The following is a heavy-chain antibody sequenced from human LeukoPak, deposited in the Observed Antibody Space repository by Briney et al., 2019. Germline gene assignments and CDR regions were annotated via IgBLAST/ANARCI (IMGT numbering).Heavy chain of an antibody. D-gene: IGHD3-3*01. V-gene: IGHV3-7*01. CDR3: ARARDYDFWSGYSDY. J-gene: IGHJ4*02. Sequence: PGGSLRLSCAASGFTFSSYWMSWVRQAPGKGLEWVANIKQDGSEKYYVDSVKGRFTISRDNAKNSLYLQMNSLRAEDTAVYYCARARDYDFWSGYSDYWGQGTLVTVSS. CDR1: GFTFSSYW. CDR2: IKQDGSEK.